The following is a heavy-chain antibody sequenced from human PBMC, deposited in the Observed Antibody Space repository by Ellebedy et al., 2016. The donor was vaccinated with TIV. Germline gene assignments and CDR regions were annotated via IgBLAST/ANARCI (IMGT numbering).Heavy chain of an antibody. Sequence: PGGSLRLSCAVSGFTFSSYWMSWVRQPPGTGLEWVANIKGDGSTEDYVDSVKGRFTISRDNAKNSLYLQMSSLRAEDTDVYYCVSQTGQDSWGQGTLVTVSS. D-gene: IGHD2-15*01. J-gene: IGHJ5*02. V-gene: IGHV3-7*03. CDR3: VSQTGQDS. CDR1: GFTFSSYW. CDR2: IKGDGSTE.